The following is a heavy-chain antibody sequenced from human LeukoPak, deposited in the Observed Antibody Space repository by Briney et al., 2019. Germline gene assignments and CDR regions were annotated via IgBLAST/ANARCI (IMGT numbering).Heavy chain of an antibody. V-gene: IGHV4-59*01. Sequence: KPSETLSLTCTVSGGSISSYYWSWIRQPPGKGLEWIGYIYYSGSTNYNPSLKSRVTISVDTSKNQFSLKLSSVTAADTAVYYCARELNPGYSSGWPDEAYNWFDPWGQGTLVTVSS. D-gene: IGHD6-19*01. CDR3: ARELNPGYSSGWPDEAYNWFDP. CDR1: GGSISSYY. CDR2: IYYSGST. J-gene: IGHJ5*02.